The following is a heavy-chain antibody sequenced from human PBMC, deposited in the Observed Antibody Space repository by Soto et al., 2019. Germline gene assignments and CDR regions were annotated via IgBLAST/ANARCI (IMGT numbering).Heavy chain of an antibody. D-gene: IGHD2-15*01. V-gene: IGHV6-1*01. J-gene: IGHJ4*02. CDR1: GDSVSRNSAA. CDR3: AREGEVVVAALGGFIDY. CDR2: TYYRSKWYN. Sequence: SQTLSLTCAISGDSVSRNSAAWNCIRQSPSRGLEWLGRTYYRSKWYNDYAVSVKSRITINPDTSKNQFSLQLNSVTPEDTAVYYCAREGEVVVAALGGFIDYWGQGSLVTVSS.